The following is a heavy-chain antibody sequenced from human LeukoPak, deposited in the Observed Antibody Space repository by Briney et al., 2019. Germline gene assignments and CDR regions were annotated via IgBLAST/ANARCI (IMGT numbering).Heavy chain of an antibody. Sequence: SVKVSCKASGGTFSSYAISWVRQAPGQGLEWMGGIIPIFGTANYAQKFQGRVTITADESTSTAYMELGSLRSEDTAVYYCAREGYYDSSALDYWGQGTLVTVSS. CDR1: GGTFSSYA. V-gene: IGHV1-69*13. CDR3: AREGYYDSSALDY. J-gene: IGHJ4*02. CDR2: IIPIFGTA. D-gene: IGHD3-22*01.